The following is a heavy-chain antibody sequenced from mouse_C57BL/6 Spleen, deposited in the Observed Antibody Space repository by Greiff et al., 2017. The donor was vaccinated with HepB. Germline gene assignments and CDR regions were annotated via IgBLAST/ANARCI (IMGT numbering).Heavy chain of an antibody. CDR1: GYTFTEYT. Sequence: VKLMESGAELVKPGASVKLSCKASGYTFTEYTIHWVKQRSGQGLEWIGWFYPGSGSIKYNEKFKDKATLTADKSSSTVYMELSRLTSEDSAVYFCARHEATMVTRGAFAYWGQGTLVTVSA. CDR3: ARHEATMVTRGAFAY. CDR2: FYPGSGSI. D-gene: IGHD2-2*01. J-gene: IGHJ3*01. V-gene: IGHV1-62-2*01.